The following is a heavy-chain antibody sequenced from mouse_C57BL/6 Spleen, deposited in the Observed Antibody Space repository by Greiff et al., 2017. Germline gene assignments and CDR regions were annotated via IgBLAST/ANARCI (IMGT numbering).Heavy chain of an antibody. Sequence: EVKLMESEGGLVQPGSSMKLSCTASGFTFSDYYMAWVRQVPEKGLEWVANINYDGSSTYYLDSLKSRFIISRDNAKNILYLQMSSLKSEDTATYYCARDRGNYGAMDYWGQGTSVTVSS. V-gene: IGHV5-16*01. CDR2: INYDGSST. CDR3: ARDRGNYGAMDY. D-gene: IGHD2-1*01. CDR1: GFTFSDYY. J-gene: IGHJ4*01.